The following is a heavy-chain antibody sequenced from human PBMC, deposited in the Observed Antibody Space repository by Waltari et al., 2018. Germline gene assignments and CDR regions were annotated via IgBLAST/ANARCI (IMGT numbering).Heavy chain of an antibody. Sequence: QLQLQESGPGLVKPSETLSLTCTVSGGSISSSSYYWGWIRQPPGKGLEWIGSIYYSGSTYDNPSLKSRVTISVDTSKNQFSLKLSSVTAADTAVYYCAKEKEVAGTYYWGQGTLVTVSS. J-gene: IGHJ4*02. V-gene: IGHV4-39*01. D-gene: IGHD6-19*01. CDR3: AKEKEVAGTYY. CDR1: GGSISSSSYY. CDR2: IYYSGST.